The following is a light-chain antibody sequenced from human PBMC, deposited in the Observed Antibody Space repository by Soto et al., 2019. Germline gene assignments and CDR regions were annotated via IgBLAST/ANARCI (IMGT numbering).Light chain of an antibody. V-gene: IGKV3-15*01. CDR2: GAS. Sequence: EIVMTQSPATLSVSPGERATLSCRASQSVSSNLAWYQQKPGQAPRLLIYGASTRATGIPARFSGSGSGTEFTLTIRSLQSEDFAVYYCQQYINWSWTFGQGTKVEIK. CDR3: QQYINWSWT. J-gene: IGKJ1*01. CDR1: QSVSSN.